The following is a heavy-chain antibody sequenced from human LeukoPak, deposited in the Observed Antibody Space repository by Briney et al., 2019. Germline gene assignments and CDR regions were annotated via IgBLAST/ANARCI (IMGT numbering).Heavy chain of an antibody. Sequence: PSETLSLTCTVSGGSISSYYWSWIRQPPGKGLEWIGYIYYSGSTNYNPSLKSRVTISVDTSKNQFSLKLSSVTAADTAVYYCARVVGHYDILTGYYRRLYFDYWGQGTLVTVSS. CDR2: IYYSGST. J-gene: IGHJ4*02. CDR1: GGSISSYY. V-gene: IGHV4-59*01. D-gene: IGHD3-9*01. CDR3: ARVVGHYDILTGYYRRLYFDY.